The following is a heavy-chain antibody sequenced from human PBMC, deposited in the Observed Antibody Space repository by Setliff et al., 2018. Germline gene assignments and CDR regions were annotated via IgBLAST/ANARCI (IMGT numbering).Heavy chain of an antibody. CDR3: AREAGYYDYVWGSYRFFHYFDY. Sequence: PSETLSLTCTVSGGSISSGGYYWSWIRQHPGKGLEWIGYIYYSGSTYYNPSLKSRVTISVDTSKNQFSLKLSSVTAADTAVYYCAREAGYYDYVWGSYRFFHYFDYWGQGTLVTVSS. V-gene: IGHV4-31*03. CDR2: IYYSGST. D-gene: IGHD3-16*02. CDR1: GGSISSGGYY. J-gene: IGHJ4*02.